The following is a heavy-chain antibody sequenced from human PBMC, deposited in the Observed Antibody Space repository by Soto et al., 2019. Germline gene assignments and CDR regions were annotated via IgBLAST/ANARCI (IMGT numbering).Heavy chain of an antibody. V-gene: IGHV3-23*01. CDR3: AKGEYSYGFVFEDY. CDR2: ISGSGGST. CDR1: GFTFSSYA. J-gene: IGHJ4*02. Sequence: GGSLRLSWAASGFTFSSYAMSWVRQAPGKGLEWVSAISGSGGSTYYADSVKGRFTISRDNSKNTLYLQMNSLRAEDTAVYYCAKGEYSYGFVFEDYWGQGTLVTVSS. D-gene: IGHD5-18*01.